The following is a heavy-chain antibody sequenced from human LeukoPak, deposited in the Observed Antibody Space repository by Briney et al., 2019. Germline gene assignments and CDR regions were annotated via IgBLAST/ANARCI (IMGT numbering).Heavy chain of an antibody. Sequence: ESSPTLVKPTQTLTLTCTFTGFSLSTDGLGVAWIRQPPGKALEWLALINWDGDERYTPFQKARLAVTVDTSKNQVVLTMANMDPVDTGTYYCTRANVTKGFDTWGQGTLVTVSS. J-gene: IGHJ5*02. V-gene: IGHV2-5*02. D-gene: IGHD1-14*01. CDR3: TRANVTKGFDT. CDR1: GFSLSTDGLG. CDR2: INWDGDE.